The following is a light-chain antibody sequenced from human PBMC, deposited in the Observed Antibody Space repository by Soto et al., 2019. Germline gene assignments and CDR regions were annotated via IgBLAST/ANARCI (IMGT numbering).Light chain of an antibody. CDR1: QSVSTY. CDR2: DAS. CDR3: QQRINWPLT. Sequence: ETALTQSPAILSLSPGERATLSCRASQSVSTYLAWYQQKPGQAPRLLIYDASNRATGIPARFIGSGSGTDFTLTIGGLEPEDSAVYYCQQRINWPLTFGGGTKVEI. J-gene: IGKJ4*01. V-gene: IGKV3-11*01.